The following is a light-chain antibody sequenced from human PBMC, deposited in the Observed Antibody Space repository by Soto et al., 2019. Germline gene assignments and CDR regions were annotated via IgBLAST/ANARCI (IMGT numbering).Light chain of an antibody. CDR3: SSYVSTSTPVL. V-gene: IGLV2-14*03. CDR2: DVS. CDR1: SSDVGAYNY. J-gene: IGLJ2*01. Sequence: QSVLTQPASVSGSPGQSITISCSGTSSDVGAYNYVSWYQQHPGKAPKLMIYDVSNRPSGVSNRFSGSKSGNTASLPISGLQAEDEAEYYCSSYVSTSTPVLFGGGTKLTVL.